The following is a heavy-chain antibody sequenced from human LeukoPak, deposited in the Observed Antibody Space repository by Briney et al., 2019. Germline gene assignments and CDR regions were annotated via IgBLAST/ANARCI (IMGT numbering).Heavy chain of an antibody. D-gene: IGHD3-10*01. J-gene: IGHJ5*02. V-gene: IGHV6-1*01. CDR1: GDSVSSNDAS. Sequence: SQTLSLTCAISGDSVSSNDASWNWIRQSPSRGLEWLGRTFYRSKWYYDYEASLKSRITINPDTSKNQFSLQLNSVTPEDTAMYYCAREVAMIRGVKNWFDRWGQGTLATVSS. CDR3: AREVAMIRGVKNWFDR. CDR2: TFYRSKWYY.